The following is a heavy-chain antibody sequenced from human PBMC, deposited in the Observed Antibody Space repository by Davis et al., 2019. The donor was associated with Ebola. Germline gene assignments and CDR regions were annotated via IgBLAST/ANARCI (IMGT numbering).Heavy chain of an antibody. D-gene: IGHD6-6*01. Sequence: GGSLRLSCAASGFTFSSSAMSWVRQAPGKGLEWVSAISGSGGSTYYADSVKGRFTISRDNSKNTLYLQMNSLRAEDTAVYYCAKARIAALRFDPWGQGTLVTVSS. J-gene: IGHJ5*02. CDR3: AKARIAALRFDP. CDR1: GFTFSSSA. V-gene: IGHV3-23*01. CDR2: ISGSGGST.